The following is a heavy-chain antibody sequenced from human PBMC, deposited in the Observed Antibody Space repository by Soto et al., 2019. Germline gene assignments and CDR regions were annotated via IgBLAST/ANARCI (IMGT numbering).Heavy chain of an antibody. V-gene: IGHV3-23*01. CDR2: ISGSGGST. CDR1: GFTFSSYA. J-gene: IGHJ4*02. D-gene: IGHD3-3*01. Sequence: GGSLRLSCAASGFTFSSYAMSWVRQAPGKGLEWVSAISGSGGSTYYADSVKGRFTISRDNSKNTLYLQMNSLRAEDTAVYYCAKDPDFGVVITSGGLHFDYWGQGTLVTVSS. CDR3: AKDPDFGVVITSGGLHFDY.